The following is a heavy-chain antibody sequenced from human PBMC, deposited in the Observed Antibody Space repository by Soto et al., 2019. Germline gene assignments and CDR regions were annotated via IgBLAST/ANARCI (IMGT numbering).Heavy chain of an antibody. CDR1: GGSISSYY. Sequence: SETLSLTCTVSGGSISSYYWSWIRQPPGKGLEWIGYIYYSGSTNYNPSLKSRVTISVDTSKNQFSLKLSSVTAADTAVYYCARLALPGPYFDWFLDYGDYLNWFDPWGQGTLVTVSS. J-gene: IGHJ5*02. V-gene: IGHV4-59*08. CDR2: IYYSGST. CDR3: ARLALPGPYFDWFLDYGDYLNWFDP. D-gene: IGHD4-17*01.